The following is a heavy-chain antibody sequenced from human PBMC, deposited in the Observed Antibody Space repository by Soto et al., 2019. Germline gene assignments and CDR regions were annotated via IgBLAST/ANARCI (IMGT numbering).Heavy chain of an antibody. J-gene: IGHJ4*02. Sequence: SVKVSCKASGGTFSSYAISWVRQAPGQGLEWMGGIIPIFGTANYAQKFQGRVTITADESTSTAYMELSSLRSEDTAVYYCVGGSWSFGYSYGPDRKYYFDYWGQGTLVTVSS. V-gene: IGHV1-69*13. CDR3: VGGSWSFGYSYGPDRKYYFDY. CDR1: GGTFSSYA. CDR2: IIPIFGTA. D-gene: IGHD5-18*01.